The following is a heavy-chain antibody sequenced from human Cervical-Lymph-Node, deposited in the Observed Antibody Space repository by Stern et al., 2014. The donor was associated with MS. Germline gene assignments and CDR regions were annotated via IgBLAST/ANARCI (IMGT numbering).Heavy chain of an antibody. J-gene: IGHJ4*02. CDR2: ISAYIGDT. CDR1: GYTFTAYG. D-gene: IGHD3-10*01. Sequence: VQLVESGPEVRKPGASVKVSCKASGYTFTAYGITWVRQAPGQGLEWMGLISAYIGDTKYAQKIQDRVTVTTDTSTSTAYMELRSLKSDDTAVYYCARGKYGDYWGQGTLVTVSS. CDR3: ARGKYGDY. V-gene: IGHV1-18*01.